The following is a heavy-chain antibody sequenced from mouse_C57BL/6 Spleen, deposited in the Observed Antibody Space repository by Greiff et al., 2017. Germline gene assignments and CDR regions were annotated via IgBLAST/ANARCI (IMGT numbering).Heavy chain of an antibody. J-gene: IGHJ3*01. CDR3: TTDDYGSSYEAWFAD. CDR2: IDPENGDT. D-gene: IGHD1-1*01. CDR1: GFNIKDDY. Sequence: EVQLVESGAELVRPGASVKLSCTASGFNIKDDYMHWVKQRPEQGLEWIGWIDPENGDTEYASKFQGKATITADTSSNTAYLQLSSLTSEDTAVYYCTTDDYGSSYEAWFADWGQGTLVTVSA. V-gene: IGHV14-4*01.